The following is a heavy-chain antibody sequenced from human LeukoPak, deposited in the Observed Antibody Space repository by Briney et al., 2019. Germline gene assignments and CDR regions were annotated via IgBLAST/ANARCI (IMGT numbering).Heavy chain of an antibody. V-gene: IGHV3-23*01. CDR2: ISGSGSST. CDR3: TRHGGGGDY. D-gene: IGHD2-15*01. CDR1: GFTFSSYA. J-gene: IGHJ4*02. Sequence: GGSLRLSCAASGFTFSSYAMSWVRQAPGKGLEWVSAISGSGSSTYYADSVKGRFTISRDNSKNTLYLQMNSLKTEDTAVYYCTRHGGGGDYWGQGTLVTVSS.